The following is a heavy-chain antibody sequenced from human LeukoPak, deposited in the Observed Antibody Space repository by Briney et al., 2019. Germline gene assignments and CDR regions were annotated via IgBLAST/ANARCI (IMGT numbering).Heavy chain of an antibody. CDR2: ISAYNGNT. J-gene: IGHJ4*02. Sequence: ASVKVSCKASGYTFTSYGISWVRQAPGQGLEWMGWISAYNGNTNYAQKLQGRVTMTTDTSTSTAYMELRSLRSDDTAVYYCAGARGSSSWYGSPLFDYWGQGTLVTVSS. CDR3: AGARGSSSWYGSPLFDY. CDR1: GYTFTSYG. V-gene: IGHV1-18*01. D-gene: IGHD6-13*01.